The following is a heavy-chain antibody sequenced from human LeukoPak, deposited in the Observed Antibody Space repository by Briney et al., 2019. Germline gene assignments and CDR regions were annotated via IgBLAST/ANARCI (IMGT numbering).Heavy chain of an antibody. Sequence: GGSLRLSCAASGFTFSDYYMSWIRQAPGKGLEWVSYISSSGSTIYYADSVKGRFTISRDNAKNSLYLQMNSLRAEDTAVYYCANITPVLLHAFDIWGQGTMVTVSS. J-gene: IGHJ3*02. CDR2: ISSSGSTI. CDR1: GFTFSDYY. D-gene: IGHD3-10*01. CDR3: ANITPVLLHAFDI. V-gene: IGHV3-11*01.